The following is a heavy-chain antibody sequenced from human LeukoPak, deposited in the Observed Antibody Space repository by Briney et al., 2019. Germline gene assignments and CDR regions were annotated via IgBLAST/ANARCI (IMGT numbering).Heavy chain of an antibody. D-gene: IGHD2-2*01. CDR2: IKQDGSEK. CDR1: GFTFSSYW. J-gene: IGHJ4*02. Sequence: GGSLRLSCAASGFTFSSYWMSWVRQAPGKGLEWVANIKQDGSEKYYVDSVKGRSTISRDNSKNTLYLQMNSLRAEDTAVYYCARVGRSSTSRYFDYWGQGTLVTVSS. CDR3: ARVGRSSTSRYFDY. V-gene: IGHV3-7*05.